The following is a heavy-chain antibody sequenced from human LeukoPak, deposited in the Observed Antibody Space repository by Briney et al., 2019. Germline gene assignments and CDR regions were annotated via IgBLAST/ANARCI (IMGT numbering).Heavy chain of an antibody. CDR2: INPNSGGT. CDR3: ATLNWEPSDYGGNSYGMDV. D-gene: IGHD4-23*01. V-gene: IGHV1-2*04. J-gene: IGHJ6*02. Sequence: ASAKVSCKASGYTFTGYYMHWVRQAPGQGLEWMGWINPNSGGTNYAQKFQGWVTMTRDTSISTAYMELSRLRSDDTAVYYCATLNWEPSDYGGNSYGMDVWGQGTTVTVSS. CDR1: GYTFTGYY.